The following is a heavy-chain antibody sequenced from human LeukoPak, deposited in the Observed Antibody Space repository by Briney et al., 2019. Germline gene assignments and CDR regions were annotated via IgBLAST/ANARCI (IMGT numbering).Heavy chain of an antibody. CDR2: IKSDGST. CDR3: R. CDR1: GFTFSTYW. J-gene: IGHJ1*01. Sequence: GGSLRLSCAASGFTFSTYWMHWVRQAPGKGLVWVSRIKSDGSTNYADSVKGRFTISRDNAKNTVSLQMNSLRPEDTGVYYRRWGQGTLVTVSS. V-gene: IGHV3-74*01.